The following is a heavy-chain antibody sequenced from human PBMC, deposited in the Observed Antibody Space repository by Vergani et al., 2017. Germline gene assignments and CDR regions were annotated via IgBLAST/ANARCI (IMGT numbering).Heavy chain of an antibody. V-gene: IGHV1-69*06. D-gene: IGHD5-12*01. J-gene: IGHJ4*02. CDR3: ARDLGSGYDFPAAY. CDR1: GGTFSSYA. Sequence: QVQLVQSGAEVKKPGSSVKVSCKASGGTFSSYAISWVRQAPGQGLEWMGGIIPIFGTANYAQKLQGRVTMTTDTSTSTAYMELRSLRSDDTAVYYCARDLGSGYDFPAAYWGQGTLVTVSS. CDR2: IIPIFGTA.